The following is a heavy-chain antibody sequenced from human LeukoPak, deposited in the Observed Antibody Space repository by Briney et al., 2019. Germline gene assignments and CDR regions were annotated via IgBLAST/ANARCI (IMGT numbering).Heavy chain of an antibody. CDR2: LSGSGYNT. D-gene: IGHD2-2*01. J-gene: IGHJ4*02. Sequence: GGSLRLSCAASGXXFSSHALSWVRQAPGKGLEWVSSLSGSGYNTYYADSVKGRFTISRDNSKNTVYLQMNSLRAEDTAVYYCAKDPYGTRYFDYWGQGTLVTVSS. V-gene: IGHV3-23*01. CDR3: AKDPYGTRYFDY. CDR1: GXXFSSHA.